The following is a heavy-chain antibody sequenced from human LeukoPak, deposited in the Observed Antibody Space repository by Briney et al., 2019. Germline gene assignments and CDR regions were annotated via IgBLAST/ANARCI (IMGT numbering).Heavy chain of an antibody. J-gene: IGHJ4*02. CDR3: AKDQGATVTTAPRHFDY. D-gene: IGHD4-17*01. CDR2: ISGSDTNT. V-gene: IGHV3-23*01. CDR1: GFTFSSYA. Sequence: PGGSLRLSCAASGFTFSSYAMTWVRQAPGRGLEWVSSISGSDTNTYYADSVKGRFTISRDNSKNTLYLQMNNLRVEDRALYYCAKDQGATVTTAPRHFDYWGQGTLVTVSS.